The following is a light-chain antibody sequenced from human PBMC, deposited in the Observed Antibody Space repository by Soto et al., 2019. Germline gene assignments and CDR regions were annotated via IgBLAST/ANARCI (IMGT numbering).Light chain of an antibody. CDR2: KAS. CDR3: QQYDAYPWT. V-gene: IGKV1-5*03. Sequence: DIQMTQSPFTLSASVGDRVTITCRASQSVGSWLAWYQQKPGKAPKYLIYKASILESGVPSRFSGSGSGTEFTLTISSLQPDDFATYYCQQYDAYPWTFGQGTKLDFK. CDR1: QSVGSW. J-gene: IGKJ2*02.